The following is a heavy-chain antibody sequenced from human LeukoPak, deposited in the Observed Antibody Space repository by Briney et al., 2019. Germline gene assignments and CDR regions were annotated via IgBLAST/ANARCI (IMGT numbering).Heavy chain of an antibody. J-gene: IGHJ4*02. D-gene: IGHD4-17*01. CDR3: ARDRAAPLDYGVDY. V-gene: IGHV3-21*01. CDR1: GFTFSSYS. Sequence: GGSLRLSCAASGFTFSSYSMNWVRQAPGKGLEWVSSISSSSSYIYYADSVKGRFTISRDNAKNSLYLQMNSVRAEDTAVYYCARDRAAPLDYGVDYWGQGTLVTVSS. CDR2: ISSSSSYI.